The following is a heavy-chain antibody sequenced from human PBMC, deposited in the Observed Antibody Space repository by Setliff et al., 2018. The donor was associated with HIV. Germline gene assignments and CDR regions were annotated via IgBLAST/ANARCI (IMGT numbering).Heavy chain of an antibody. V-gene: IGHV3-48*01. CDR1: GFTFSSYA. CDR2: ISATGTTV. J-gene: IGHJ4*02. Sequence: GGSLRLSCEASGFTFSSYAMHWVRQAPGEGLEWISYISATGTTVSYADSVRGRFIISRDSVRNEVYLQMKSLRVDDTALYYCVRDQLRWPERWDFDFWGQGTLVTVSS. D-gene: IGHD1-26*01. CDR3: VRDQLRWPERWDFDF.